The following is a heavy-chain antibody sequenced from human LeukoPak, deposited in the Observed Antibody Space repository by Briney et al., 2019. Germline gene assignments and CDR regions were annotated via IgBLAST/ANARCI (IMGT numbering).Heavy chain of an antibody. J-gene: IGHJ6*03. CDR1: GFTFSSYS. CDR2: ISSSSSYI. D-gene: IGHD6-13*01. Sequence: GGSLRLSCAASGFTFSSYSMNWVRQAPGKGLEWVSSISSSSSYIYYADSVKGRFTISRDNAKNSLYLQMNSLRAEDTAVYYCARDRTSSWYDYYYYYYMDVWGKGTTVTVSS. CDR3: ARDRTSSWYDYYYYYYMDV. V-gene: IGHV3-21*01.